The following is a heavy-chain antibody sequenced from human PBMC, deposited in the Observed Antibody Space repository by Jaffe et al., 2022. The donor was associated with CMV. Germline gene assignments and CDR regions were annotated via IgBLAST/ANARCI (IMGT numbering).Heavy chain of an antibody. D-gene: IGHD2-8*01. CDR2: IQVNSGDT. CDR1: GFTFTDYY. V-gene: IGHV1-2*02. Sequence: QVQLVQSGAEVKKPGASVKVSCKASGFTFTDYYMHWVRQAPGQGLEWMGWIQVNSGDTKYAQKFQGRVTMTRDTAISAAYMELRSLRSDDTAVYYCARDGGFCTNAECYTKSFDYWGQGTLVTVSS. CDR3: ARDGGFCTNAECYTKSFDY. J-gene: IGHJ4*02.